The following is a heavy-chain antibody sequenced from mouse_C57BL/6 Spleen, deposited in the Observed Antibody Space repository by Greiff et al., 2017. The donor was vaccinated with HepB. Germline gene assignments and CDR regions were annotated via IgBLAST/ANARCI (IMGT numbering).Heavy chain of an antibody. CDR1: GYTFTSYW. CDR2: IHPNSGST. V-gene: IGHV1-64*01. CDR3: ARDAYYYGVGGAMDY. D-gene: IGHD1-1*01. J-gene: IGHJ4*01. Sequence: QVQLQQPGAELVKPGASVKLSCKASGYTFTSYWMHWVKQRPGQGLEWIGMIHPNSGSTNYNEKFKSKATLTVDKSSSTAYMQLISLTSEDSAVYYCARDAYYYGVGGAMDYWGQGTSVTVSS.